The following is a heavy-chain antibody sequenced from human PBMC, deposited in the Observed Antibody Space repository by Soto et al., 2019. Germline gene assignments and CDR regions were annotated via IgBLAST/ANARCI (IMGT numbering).Heavy chain of an antibody. CDR3: ARHRAIFGVVPLTGMDV. V-gene: IGHV5-51*01. D-gene: IGHD3-3*01. CDR2: IYPGDSDT. J-gene: IGHJ6*02. Sequence: ESLKMSCKSTGYSFSSYWIDWLRQMPGKGLEWMGIIYPGDSDTRYSPSFQGQVTISADKSISTAYLQWSRLKASDTAMYYCARHRAIFGVVPLTGMDVWGQGTTVTVSS. CDR1: GYSFSSYW.